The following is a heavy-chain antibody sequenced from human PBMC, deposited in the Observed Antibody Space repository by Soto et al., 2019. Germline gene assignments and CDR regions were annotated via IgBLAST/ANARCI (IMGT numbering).Heavy chain of an antibody. Sequence: GGSQRVPSAAAGVTCSRYSMNCVRKAPGKGLEWVSSISSSSSYIYYADSVKGRFTISRDYAKNSRYLSMNSLRAEDTAVYYCARTIFGVGISLPYMDVWGKGTTVTVS. CDR2: ISSSSSYI. V-gene: IGHV3-21*01. D-gene: IGHD3-3*01. CDR1: GVTCSRYS. CDR3: ARTIFGVGISLPYMDV. J-gene: IGHJ6*03.